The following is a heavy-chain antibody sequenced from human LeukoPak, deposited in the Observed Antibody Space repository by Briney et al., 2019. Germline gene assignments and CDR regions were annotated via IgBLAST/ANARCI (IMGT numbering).Heavy chain of an antibody. Sequence: SQTLSLTCTVSGGSISSGGYYWSWIRQHPGKGLEWIGYIYYSGSTYYNPSLKSRVTISVDTSKNQFSLKLSSVTAADTAVYYCARLYHYGSGSYYYYFDYWGQGTLVTVSS. D-gene: IGHD3-10*01. CDR3: ARLYHYGSGSYYYYFDY. CDR2: IYYSGST. J-gene: IGHJ4*02. V-gene: IGHV4-31*03. CDR1: GGSISSGGYY.